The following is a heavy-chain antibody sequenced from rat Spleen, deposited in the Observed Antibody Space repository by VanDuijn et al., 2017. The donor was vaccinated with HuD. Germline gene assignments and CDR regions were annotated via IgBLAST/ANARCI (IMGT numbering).Heavy chain of an antibody. CDR2: VSPSGGRT. Sequence: EVQLVESGGGLVQPGRSMKVSCTASGFTFSNYDMAWVRQAPTKGLEWVASVSPSGGRTTHRDSVKGRFTISRDNAKNHLYLHMTSLRSEDTATYYCTRTTYYGYTYVFFDYWGQGVMATVSS. V-gene: IGHV5-25*01. D-gene: IGHD1-9*01. J-gene: IGHJ2*01. CDR1: GFTFSNYD. CDR3: TRTTYYGYTYVFFDY.